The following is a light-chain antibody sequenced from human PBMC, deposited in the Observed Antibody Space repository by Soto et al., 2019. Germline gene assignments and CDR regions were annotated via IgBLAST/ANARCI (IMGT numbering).Light chain of an antibody. J-gene: IGKJ4*01. Sequence: MMMTQSPATLSVSPGERVTLSCRTSHSVNSHVAWYQQKPGQAPRLLLYGASTRATGIPATFSGSGSGTEFPISSRSLQSAHLGVSYGQQDSSWPLTFGGVTKVEIK. CDR3: QQDSSWPLT. CDR2: GAS. V-gene: IGKV3-15*01. CDR1: HSVNSH.